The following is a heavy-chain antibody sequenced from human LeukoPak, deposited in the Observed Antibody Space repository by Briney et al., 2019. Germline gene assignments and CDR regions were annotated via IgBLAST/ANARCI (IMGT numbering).Heavy chain of an antibody. J-gene: IGHJ4*02. CDR3: ARRAGAYSHPYDY. Sequence: PGGSLRLSCAASEFTFSDYSMNWVRQAPGKGLEWVASISSSSRYIYYADSVKGRFTISRDNAKNSLYLQMNSLRAEDTAVYYCARRAGAYSHPYDYWGQGTLVTVSS. V-gene: IGHV3-21*01. D-gene: IGHD4/OR15-4a*01. CDR1: EFTFSDYS. CDR2: ISSSSRYI.